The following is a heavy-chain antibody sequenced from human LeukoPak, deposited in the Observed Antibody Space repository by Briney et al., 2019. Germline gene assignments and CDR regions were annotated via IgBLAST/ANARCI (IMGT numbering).Heavy chain of an antibody. CDR3: AKKAYCSGGVCYAPDY. D-gene: IGHD2-8*02. Sequence: GGSLRLSCAASGFTFSSYSMNWVRQAPGKGLEWVSYISSSSSTIYYADSVKGRFTISRDNSKNTLYLQMNSLRVEDTAVYYCAKKAYCSGGVCYAPDYWGQGTLVTVSS. CDR1: GFTFSSYS. CDR2: ISSSSSTI. J-gene: IGHJ4*02. V-gene: IGHV3-48*01.